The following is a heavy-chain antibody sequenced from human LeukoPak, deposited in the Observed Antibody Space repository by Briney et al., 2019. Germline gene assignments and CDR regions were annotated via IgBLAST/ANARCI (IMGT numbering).Heavy chain of an antibody. V-gene: IGHV1-8*03. CDR2: MNPNSGNT. CDR1: GYTFTSYD. D-gene: IGHD6-6*01. CDR3: ARNGREARHFQH. Sequence: ASVKVSCKASGYTFTSYDINWVRQATGQGLEWMGWMNPNSGNTGYAQKFQGRVTITRNTSITTAYRELSSLRSEDTAIYYCARNGREARHFQHWGQGTLVTVSS. J-gene: IGHJ1*01.